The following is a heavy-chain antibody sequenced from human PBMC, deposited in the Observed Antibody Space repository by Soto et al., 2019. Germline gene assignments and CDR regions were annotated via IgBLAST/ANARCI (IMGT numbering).Heavy chain of an antibody. D-gene: IGHD6-19*01. J-gene: IGHJ4*02. Sequence: YWIGWVPQMPGKGLEWLGIIYPGDSDTRYSPSFQGQVTISADKSISTAYLQWSSLKASDTAMYYCARQVSVAGTVYWGQGTLVTVSS. V-gene: IGHV5-51*01. CDR1: YW. CDR3: ARQVSVAGTVY. CDR2: IYPGDSDT.